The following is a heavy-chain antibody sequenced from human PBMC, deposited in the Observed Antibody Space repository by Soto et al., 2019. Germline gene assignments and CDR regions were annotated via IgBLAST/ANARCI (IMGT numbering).Heavy chain of an antibody. CDR2: INSDGRRT. J-gene: IGHJ4*02. CDR3: ARSGYSYGFDY. Sequence: GGSLRLSCAASGLSFSRYWMHWVRQVPGKGLLWVSEINSDGRRTSHADSVKGRFTISRDNAKNTLYLQMNSLRAEDTAVYYCARSGYSYGFDYWGQGIMVTVSS. CDR1: GLSFSRYW. V-gene: IGHV3-74*01. D-gene: IGHD5-18*01.